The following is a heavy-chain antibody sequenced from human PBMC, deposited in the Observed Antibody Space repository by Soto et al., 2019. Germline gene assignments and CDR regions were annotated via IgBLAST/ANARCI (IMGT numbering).Heavy chain of an antibody. D-gene: IGHD6-13*01. V-gene: IGHV1-24*01. J-gene: IGHJ6*02. CDR1: GYTLTELS. CDR3: ATALPGYSSSWAYYYYYYGMDV. CDR2: FDPEDGET. Sequence: GASVKVSCKVSGYTLTELSMHWVRQAPGKGLEWMGGFDPEDGETIYAQKFQGRVTMTEDTSTDTAYMELSSLRSEDTAVYYCATALPGYSSSWAYYYYYYGMDVWGQGTTVTVSS.